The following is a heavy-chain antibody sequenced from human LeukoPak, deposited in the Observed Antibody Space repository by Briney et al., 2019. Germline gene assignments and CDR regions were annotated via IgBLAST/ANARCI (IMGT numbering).Heavy chain of an antibody. V-gene: IGHV4-61*02. CDR3: ARDLSPYTAMVYYYYYYMDV. CDR1: GGSISSGGYY. J-gene: IGHJ6*03. D-gene: IGHD5-18*01. Sequence: SETLSLTCTVSGGSISSGGYYWSWIRQPAGKGLEWIGRIYTSGSTNYNPSLKSRVTISVDTSKNQFSLKLSSVTAADTAVYYCARDLSPYTAMVYYYYYYMDVWGKGTTVTVPS. CDR2: IYTSGST.